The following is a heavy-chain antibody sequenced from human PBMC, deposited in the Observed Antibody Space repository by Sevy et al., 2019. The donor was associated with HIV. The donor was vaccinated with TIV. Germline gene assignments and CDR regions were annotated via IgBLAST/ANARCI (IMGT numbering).Heavy chain of an antibody. V-gene: IGHV3-23*01. Sequence: GGSLRLSCTASGFTFSSYVISWVRQAPGKGLEWVSTISASGGSTYYADSVKGRFTISRDNSKKNVYLEMNSLRAEDTAIFYCAKEETTGYIWGQGTLVTVSS. J-gene: IGHJ4*02. CDR3: AKEETTGYI. CDR1: GFTFSSYV. D-gene: IGHD3-9*01. CDR2: ISASGGST.